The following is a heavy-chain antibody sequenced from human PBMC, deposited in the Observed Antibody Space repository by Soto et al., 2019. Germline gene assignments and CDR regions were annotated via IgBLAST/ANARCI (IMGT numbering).Heavy chain of an antibody. J-gene: IGHJ4*02. V-gene: IGHV3-30*18. CDR2: ISYDGSNK. Sequence: RLSCAASGFTFSSYGMHWFRQAPGKGLEWVAVISYDGSNKYYADSVKGRFTISRDNSKNTLYLQMNSLRAEDTAVYYCAKAPSTIVATISYFDYWGQGTLVTVSS. D-gene: IGHD5-12*01. CDR1: GFTFSSYG. CDR3: AKAPSTIVATISYFDY.